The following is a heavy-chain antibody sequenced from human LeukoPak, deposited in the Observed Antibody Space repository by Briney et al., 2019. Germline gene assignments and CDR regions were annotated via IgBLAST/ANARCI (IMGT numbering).Heavy chain of an antibody. J-gene: IGHJ4*02. Sequence: PSQTLSLTCTVSGDSINNYYWTYIRQPAGKGLEWIGRIHSSGTTTYSPSLQSRVTISMDTSKNQFSLELSSVTAADTAVYYCARDPQVAGYFDFWGQGTLVTVSS. CDR1: GDSINNYY. CDR3: ARDPQVAGYFDF. D-gene: IGHD6-19*01. CDR2: IHSSGTT. V-gene: IGHV4-4*07.